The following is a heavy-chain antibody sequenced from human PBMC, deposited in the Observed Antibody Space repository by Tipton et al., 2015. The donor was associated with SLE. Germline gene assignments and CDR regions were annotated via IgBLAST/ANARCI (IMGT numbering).Heavy chain of an antibody. V-gene: IGHV4-39*07. Sequence: TLSLTCTVSGGSISNTRYYWGWIRQPPGKGLEWIGSIYYTGTTTYYNSFLKSRVTMSVDTSKNQFSLRLTSVIAADTAVYYCARLHGYSYGLNWFDPWGQGTLISVSS. J-gene: IGHJ5*02. CDR2: IYYTGTTT. D-gene: IGHD5-18*01. CDR3: ARLHGYSYGLNWFDP. CDR1: GGSISNTRYY.